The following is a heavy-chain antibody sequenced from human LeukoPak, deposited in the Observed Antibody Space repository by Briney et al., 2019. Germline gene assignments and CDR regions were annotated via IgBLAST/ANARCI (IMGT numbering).Heavy chain of an antibody. CDR2: IYHSGST. D-gene: IGHD2-15*01. V-gene: IGHV4-38-2*01. CDR3: ARVAVCSGGSCYSGWFDP. Sequence: PSETLSLTCAVSGYSISSGYYWGWIRQPPGKGLEWIGSIYHSGSTNYNPSLKSRVTISVDTSKNQFSLKLSSVTAADTAVYYCARVAVCSGGSCYSGWFDPWGQGTLVTVSS. J-gene: IGHJ5*02. CDR1: GYSISSGYY.